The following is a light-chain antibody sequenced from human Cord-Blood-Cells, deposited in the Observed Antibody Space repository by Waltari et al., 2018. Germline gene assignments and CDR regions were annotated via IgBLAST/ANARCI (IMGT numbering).Light chain of an antibody. CDR3: SSYTSSSTLYV. CDR1: SRDVGGYNS. V-gene: IGLV2-14*01. J-gene: IGLJ1*01. Sequence: QSALTQPASVSGSPGQSTTIPCTGTSRDVGGYNSVPWYQQHHGKAPKLMLYEVSHRPAGVSTRFSGSKPGNPASLTISGLQAEDEADYYCSSYTSSSTLYVFVTGTKVTVL. CDR2: EVS.